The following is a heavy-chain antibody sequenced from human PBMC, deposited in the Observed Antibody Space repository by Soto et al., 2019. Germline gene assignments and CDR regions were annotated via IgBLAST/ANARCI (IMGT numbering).Heavy chain of an antibody. CDR1: GGSISTYY. Sequence: PSETLSLTCTVSGGSISTYYWSWIRQPPGKGLEWIGYIYYIGSTNYNPSLKSRVIISVDMSKNQFSLKLRSVTAVDTAVYYCARLLTTSQNYFYGMDVWGQGTTVTVSS. D-gene: IGHD4-4*01. J-gene: IGHJ6*02. V-gene: IGHV4-59*08. CDR2: IYYIGST. CDR3: ARLLTTSQNYFYGMDV.